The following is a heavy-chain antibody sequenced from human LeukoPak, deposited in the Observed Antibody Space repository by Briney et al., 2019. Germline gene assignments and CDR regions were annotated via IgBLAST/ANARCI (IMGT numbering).Heavy chain of an antibody. CDR1: DCSISSSYY. Sequence: PSETLSLTCSVSDCSISSSYYWGWIRQPPGKGLEWIGNIYHSGSTYYNPSLTGRVTISVDTSKNQFSLKLSSVTAADTAVYYCARTYTNYPNRPFDYWGQGTLVTVSS. CDR2: IYHSGST. V-gene: IGHV4-38-2*02. D-gene: IGHD4-11*01. CDR3: ARTYTNYPNRPFDY. J-gene: IGHJ4*02.